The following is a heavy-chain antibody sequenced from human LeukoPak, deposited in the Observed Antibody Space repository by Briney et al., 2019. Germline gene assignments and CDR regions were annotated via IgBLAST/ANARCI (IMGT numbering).Heavy chain of an antibody. CDR2: IYYSGST. V-gene: IGHV4-59*11. CDR3: ARAIFSQYYDFWSGYLNWFDP. Sequence: SETLSLTCTVSGGSISSHYWSWIRQPPGKGLEWIGYIYYSGSTNYNPSLKSRVTISVDTSKNQFSLKLSSVTAADTAVYYCARAIFSQYYDFWSGYLNWFDPWGQGTLVTVSS. J-gene: IGHJ5*02. CDR1: GGSISSHY. D-gene: IGHD3-3*01.